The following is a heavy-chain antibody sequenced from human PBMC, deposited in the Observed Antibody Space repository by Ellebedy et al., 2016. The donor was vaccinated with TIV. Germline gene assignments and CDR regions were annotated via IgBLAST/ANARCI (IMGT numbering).Heavy chain of an antibody. V-gene: IGHV3-30*01. J-gene: IGHJ4*02. CDR1: GFTFSGFS. CDR2: ISYDGTNT. D-gene: IGHD6-19*01. Sequence: GESLKISCAGSGFTFSGFSLHWVRQAPGKGLEWVAVISYDGTNTFYADSVKGRFTISRDDSKNTVFLQMNSLRIDDTAAYYCGRDDGGWSNLFDTWGQGTLVTVSS. CDR3: GRDDGGWSNLFDT.